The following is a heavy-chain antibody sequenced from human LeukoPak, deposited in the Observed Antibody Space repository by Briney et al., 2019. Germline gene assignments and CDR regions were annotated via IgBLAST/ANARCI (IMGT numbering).Heavy chain of an antibody. Sequence: SETLPHTCAVYGGSFSGYYWSWIRQPPGKGLEGIGEINHSGSTNYNPSLKSRVTISVDPSKNQFSLKLSSVTAADTAVDHCAREPPESSGWYGDYYYYMDVWGKGTTVSVSS. CDR3: AREPPESSGWYGDYYYYMDV. CDR1: GGSFSGYY. CDR2: INHSGST. D-gene: IGHD6-19*01. V-gene: IGHV4-34*01. J-gene: IGHJ6*03.